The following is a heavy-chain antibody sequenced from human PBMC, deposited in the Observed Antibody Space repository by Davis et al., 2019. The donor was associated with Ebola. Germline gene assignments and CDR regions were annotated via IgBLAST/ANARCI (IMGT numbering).Heavy chain of an antibody. V-gene: IGHV4-39*01. D-gene: IGHD5-24*01. CDR2: IHYSGST. Sequence: PSETLSLTCTVSGGSISSGTYYWGWIRQPPGKGLEWIGSIHYSGSTYYNPSLKNRVTISVDTSKNQFSLKLSSVTAADTAVYYCARHREMARIGGWGQGTLVTVSS. CDR1: GGSISSGTYY. CDR3: ARHREMARIGG. J-gene: IGHJ4*02.